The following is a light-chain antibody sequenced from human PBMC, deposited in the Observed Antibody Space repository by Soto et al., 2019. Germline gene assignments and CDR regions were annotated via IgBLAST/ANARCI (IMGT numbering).Light chain of an antibody. Sequence: DIQMTQSPSFLSASVGDRVTITCRASQSISTNLNWYQQRPGKAPKLLIYAASSLQRGVPSRFSGSGSGTDFTLTVNSLRPDDFATYYCQQSDSTTYTFGQGTKVDIX. J-gene: IGKJ2*01. CDR2: AAS. V-gene: IGKV1-39*01. CDR1: QSISTN. CDR3: QQSDSTTYT.